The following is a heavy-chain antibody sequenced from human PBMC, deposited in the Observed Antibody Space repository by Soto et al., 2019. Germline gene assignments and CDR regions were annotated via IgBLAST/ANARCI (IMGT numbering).Heavy chain of an antibody. V-gene: IGHV4-30-4*01. CDR3: ARERRIQLWKTVDY. CDR1: GGSISSGDYY. CDR2: IYYSGST. D-gene: IGHD5-18*01. Sequence: SETLSLTCTVSGGSISSGDYYWSWIRQPPGKGLEWIGYIYYSGSTYYNPSLKSRVTISVDTSKNQFSLKLSSVTAADTAVYECARERRIQLWKTVDYWCQGTLVT. J-gene: IGHJ4*02.